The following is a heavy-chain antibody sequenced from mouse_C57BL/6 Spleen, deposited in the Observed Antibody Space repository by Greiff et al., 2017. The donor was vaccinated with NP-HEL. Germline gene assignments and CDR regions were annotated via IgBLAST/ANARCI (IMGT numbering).Heavy chain of an antibody. D-gene: IGHD1-1*01. Sequence: QVQLQQSGPGLVQPSQSLSITCTVSGFSLTSYGVHWVRQSPGKGLEWLGVIWSGGSTDSTAAFISRLSISKDNSKSQVFFKMNSLQADDTAIYYCARNPVVAYYFDYWGQGTTLTVSS. CDR3: ARNPVVAYYFDY. J-gene: IGHJ2*01. CDR1: GFSLTSYG. V-gene: IGHV2-2*01. CDR2: IWSGGST.